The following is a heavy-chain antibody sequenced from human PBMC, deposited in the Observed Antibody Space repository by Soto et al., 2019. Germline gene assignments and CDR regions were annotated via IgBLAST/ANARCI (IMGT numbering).Heavy chain of an antibody. CDR1: GFSLTTREVG. D-gene: IGHD3-22*01. CDR2: IYWDDDK. Sequence: SGPTRVNPTQTLTLTFIFSGFSLTTREVGVGWIRQPPGKALEWLALIYWDDDKRYNPSLKSRLAITKDTSKNHVVLTMTNMEPVDTATYYCARNAEYYTSAHYRNWGQGTLVTVSS. J-gene: IGHJ4*02. CDR3: ARNAEYYTSAHYRN. V-gene: IGHV2-5*02.